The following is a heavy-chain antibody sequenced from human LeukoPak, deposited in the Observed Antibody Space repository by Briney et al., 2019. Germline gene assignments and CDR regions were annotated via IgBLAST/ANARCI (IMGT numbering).Heavy chain of an antibody. CDR3: ARTKTQYSSRFPNYYYYGMDV. Sequence: GASVKVSCKASGYTFTSYGISWVRQAPGQGLEWMGWISAYNGNTNYAQKLQGRVTMTTDTSTSTAYMELRSLRSDDTAVCYCARTKTQYSSRFPNYYYYGMDVWGQGTTVTVSS. CDR1: GYTFTSYG. CDR2: ISAYNGNT. V-gene: IGHV1-18*01. D-gene: IGHD6-13*01. J-gene: IGHJ6*02.